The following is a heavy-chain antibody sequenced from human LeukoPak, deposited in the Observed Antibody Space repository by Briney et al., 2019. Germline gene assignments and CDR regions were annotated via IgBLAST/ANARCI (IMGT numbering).Heavy chain of an antibody. J-gene: IGHJ4*02. CDR1: GYTFTGYY. D-gene: IGHD2-8*01. CDR3: ARAIVLMVYPQDS. CDR2: VNPNSGGT. V-gene: IGHV1-2*02. Sequence: ASVKVSCKASGYTFTGYYMHWVRQAPGQGLEWMGWVNPNSGGTNYAQKFQGRVTMTRDTSISTAYMELSRLRSDDTAVYYCARAIVLMVYPQDSWGQGTLVTVSS.